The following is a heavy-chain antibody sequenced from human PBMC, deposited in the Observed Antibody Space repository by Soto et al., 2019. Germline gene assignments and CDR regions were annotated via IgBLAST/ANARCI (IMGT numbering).Heavy chain of an antibody. D-gene: IGHD1-26*01. J-gene: IGHJ4*02. CDR1: GYTFTSYG. CDR2: ISAYNGHT. CDR3: TRETGRFSGSYMGY. Sequence: GASVKVSCKTSGYTFTSYGISWVRQAPGQGLEWMGWISAYNGHTNYAQKLQGRVTMTTDTSTSTAYMELNSLRSEDTAVYYCTRETGRFSGSYMGYWGQGTLVTVSS. V-gene: IGHV1-18*01.